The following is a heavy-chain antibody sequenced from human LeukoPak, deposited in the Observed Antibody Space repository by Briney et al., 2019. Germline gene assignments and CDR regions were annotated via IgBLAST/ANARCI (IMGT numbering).Heavy chain of an antibody. CDR1: GGSISSYY. CDR3: ARASTVIRYYYYYGMDV. Sequence: KPSETLSLTCTVSGGSISSYYWSWIRQPPGKGLEWIGYIYYSGSTNYNPSLKSRVTMSVDTSKNQFSLKLSSVTAADTAVYYCARASTVIRYYYYYGMDVWGQGTTVTVSS. CDR2: IYYSGST. J-gene: IGHJ6*02. D-gene: IGHD4-11*01. V-gene: IGHV4-59*12.